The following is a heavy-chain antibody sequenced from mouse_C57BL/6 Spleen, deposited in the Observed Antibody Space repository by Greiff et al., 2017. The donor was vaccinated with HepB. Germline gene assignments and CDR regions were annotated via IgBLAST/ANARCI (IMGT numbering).Heavy chain of an antibody. Sequence: VQLVESGPELVKPGASVKISCKASGYAFSSSWMNWVKQRPGKGLEWIGRIYPGDGDTNYNGKFKGKATLTADKSSSTAYMQLSSLTSEDSAVYFCARSLYYGSSYGMDYWGQGTSVTVSS. J-gene: IGHJ4*01. D-gene: IGHD1-1*01. CDR1: GYAFSSSW. CDR2: IYPGDGDT. CDR3: ARSLYYGSSYGMDY. V-gene: IGHV1-82*01.